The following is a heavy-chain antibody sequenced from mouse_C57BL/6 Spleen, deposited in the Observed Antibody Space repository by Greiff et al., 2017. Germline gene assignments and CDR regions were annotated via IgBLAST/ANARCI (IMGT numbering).Heavy chain of an antibody. D-gene: IGHD1-1*01. CDR3: AKGMTTVVAHFYYYAMDY. V-gene: IGHV2-5*01. CDR2: IWRGGST. Sequence: QVQLQQSGPGLVQPSQSLSITCTVSGFSLTSYGVHWVRQSPGKGLEWLGVIWRGGSTDYNAAFMSRLSITKDNSKSQVFFKMNSLQADDTAIYYCAKGMTTVVAHFYYYAMDYWGQGTSVTVSS. CDR1: GFSLTSYG. J-gene: IGHJ4*01.